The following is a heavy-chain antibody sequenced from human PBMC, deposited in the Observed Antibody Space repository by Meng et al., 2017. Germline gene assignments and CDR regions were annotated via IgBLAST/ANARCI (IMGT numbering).Heavy chain of an antibody. J-gene: IGHJ4*02. D-gene: IGHD4/OR15-4a*01. CDR2: IDYSGCT. V-gene: IGHV4-61*01. CDR3: ARAPGDYGAGAVYY. Sequence: HELRPWLVSLSETRSRSCTVSGGPVCGCSYYWSGIRHPPGKGLEWSGYIDYSGCTNYNPSLKSRVTRSVDTSKNQFSLKLSSVTAADTGVYYCARAPGDYGAGAVYYWGQGTLVTVSS. CDR1: GGPVCGCSYY.